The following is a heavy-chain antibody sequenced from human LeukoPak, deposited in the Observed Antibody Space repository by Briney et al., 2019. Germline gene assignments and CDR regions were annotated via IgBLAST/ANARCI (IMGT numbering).Heavy chain of an antibody. V-gene: IGHV4-4*07. Sequence: PSETLSLTCTVSGDSISGKYWSWIRRPAGRGLEWLWRISFTGTPAYSPSLKGRATMSLDTSKNQFSLSLTSVTAADTAVYYCARLDILVAGAVYWFAPWGQGTLVIVSS. J-gene: IGHJ5*02. D-gene: IGHD4/OR15-4a*01. CDR2: ISFTGTP. CDR3: ARLDILVAGAVYWFAP. CDR1: GDSISGKY.